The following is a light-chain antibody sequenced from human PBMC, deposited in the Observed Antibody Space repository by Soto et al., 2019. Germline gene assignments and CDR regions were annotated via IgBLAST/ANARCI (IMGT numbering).Light chain of an antibody. V-gene: IGLV2-14*01. Sequence: QSALTQPASVSGSPGQSITISCTGTSSEVGSYNYVSWYQQHPGKAPKLMIYDVSNRPSGVSNRFSGSKSGNTASLTISGLQAEDEADYYCSSYTGSSTLSVFGTGTKVTVL. CDR3: SSYTGSSTLSV. CDR2: DVS. CDR1: SSEVGSYNY. J-gene: IGLJ1*01.